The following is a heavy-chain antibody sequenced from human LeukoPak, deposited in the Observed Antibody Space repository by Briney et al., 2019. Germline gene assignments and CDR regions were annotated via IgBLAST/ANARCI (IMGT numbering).Heavy chain of an antibody. D-gene: IGHD3-16*01. Sequence: GASVKVSRKASGYTFTSYYMHWVRQAPGQGLEWMGLINPSGGTTRYAQKFQGRVTMTRDLSTSTDYMEVSSLRSDDTAVYFFARDNSVGDYAWWFDPWGQGTLVTVSS. V-gene: IGHV1-46*01. J-gene: IGHJ5*02. CDR2: INPSGGTT. CDR3: ARDNSVGDYAWWFDP. CDR1: GYTFTSYY.